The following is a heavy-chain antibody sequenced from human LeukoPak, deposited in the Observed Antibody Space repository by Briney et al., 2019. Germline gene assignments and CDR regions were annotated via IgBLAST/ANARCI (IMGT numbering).Heavy chain of an antibody. V-gene: IGHV4-4*07. D-gene: IGHD3-10*01. CDR1: GGSISSYY. J-gene: IGHJ3*02. CDR2: IYTSGST. CDR3: ARDQPRRRWFGSDAFDI. Sequence: PSETLSLTCTVSGGSISSYYWSWIRQPAGKGLEWIGRIYTSGSTNYNPSLKSRVTMSVDTSKNQFSLKLSSVTAADTAVYYCARDQPRRRWFGSDAFDIWGQGTMVTVSS.